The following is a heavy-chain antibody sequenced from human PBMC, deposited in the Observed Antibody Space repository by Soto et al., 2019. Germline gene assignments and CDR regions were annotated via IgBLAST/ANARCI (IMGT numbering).Heavy chain of an antibody. CDR1: GFTFSDYY. Sequence: RGSLRLSCAASGFTFSDYYMSWIRQAPGKGLEWVSYISSSGSTIYYADSVKGRFTISRDNAKNSLYLQMNSLRAEDTAVYYCAKVHQRFCGGDCWGYFDYWGQGTLITVSS. J-gene: IGHJ4*02. CDR2: ISSSGSTI. V-gene: IGHV3-11*01. D-gene: IGHD2-21*01. CDR3: AKVHQRFCGGDCWGYFDY.